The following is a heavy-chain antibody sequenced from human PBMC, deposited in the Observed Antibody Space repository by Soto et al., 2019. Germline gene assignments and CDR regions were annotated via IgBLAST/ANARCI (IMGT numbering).Heavy chain of an antibody. CDR1: GFSFSTYD. D-gene: IGHD2-2*01. CDR2: ISSGGQTI. CDR3: ARYPQRGYSGMDV. J-gene: IGHJ6*02. Sequence: EVQLVESGGGLVQPGGSLRLSCAASGFSFSTYDMNWVRQAPGKGLEWVSYISSGGQTIKSTDSVKGRFTISRDNAKNSLYLKMSGLRDEDTGVYYGARYPQRGYSGMDVWGQGTTVTVSS. V-gene: IGHV3-48*02.